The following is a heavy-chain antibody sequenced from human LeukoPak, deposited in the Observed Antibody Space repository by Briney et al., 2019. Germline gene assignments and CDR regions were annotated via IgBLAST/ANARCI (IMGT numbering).Heavy chain of an antibody. Sequence: SETLSLTCTASGGSISSGNYYWTWIRQPAGKGLEWIGHIFTSGSTRYNPSLKSRVTISIDASTNQFSLKLNSVTAADTAVYYCARDPNTQPTVTTYFDYWGQGTLVTVSS. CDR2: IFTSGST. V-gene: IGHV4-61*09. CDR1: GGSISSGNYY. D-gene: IGHD4-17*01. CDR3: ARDPNTQPTVTTYFDY. J-gene: IGHJ4*02.